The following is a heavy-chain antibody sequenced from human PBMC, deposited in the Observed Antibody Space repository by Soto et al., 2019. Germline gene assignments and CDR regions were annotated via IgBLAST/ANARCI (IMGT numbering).Heavy chain of an antibody. CDR2: ISYDGSNK. D-gene: IGHD1-26*01. J-gene: IGHJ6*02. V-gene: IGHV3-30-3*01. CDR3: ARDVESGSSQYYYYYYGMDV. Sequence: GGSLRLSCAASGFTFSSYAMHWVRQAPGKGLEWVAVISYDGSNKYYADSVKGRFTISRDNSKNTLYLQMNSLRAEDTAVYYCARDVESGSSQYYYYYYGMDVWGQGTTVTAP. CDR1: GFTFSSYA.